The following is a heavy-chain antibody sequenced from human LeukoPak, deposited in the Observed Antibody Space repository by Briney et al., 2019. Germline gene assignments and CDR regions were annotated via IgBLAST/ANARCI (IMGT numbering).Heavy chain of an antibody. CDR1: GGSISSGSYY. CDR3: ARHGVGITIFGVVADPIDY. J-gene: IGHJ4*02. Sequence: SETLSLTCTVSGGSISSGSYYWSWTRQPAGKGLEWIGRIYTSGSTNYNPSLKSRVTISVDTSKNQFSLKQSSVTAADTAVYYCARHGVGITIFGVVADPIDYWGQGTLVTVSS. V-gene: IGHV4-61*02. CDR2: IYTSGST. D-gene: IGHD3-3*01.